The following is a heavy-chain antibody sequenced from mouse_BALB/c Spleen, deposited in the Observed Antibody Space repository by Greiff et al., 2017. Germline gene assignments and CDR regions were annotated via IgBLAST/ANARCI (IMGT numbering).Heavy chain of an antibody. J-gene: IGHJ1*01. CDR3: ARTFLITTERYFDV. CDR1: GFTFSSYA. Sequence: EVKLMESGGGLVKPGGSLKLSCAASGFTFSSYAMSWVRQTPEKRLEWVASISSGGSTYYPDSVKGRFTISRDNARNILYLQMSSLRSEDTAMYYCARTFLITTERYFDVWGAGTTVTVSS. V-gene: IGHV5-6-5*01. CDR2: ISSGGST. D-gene: IGHD1-1*01.